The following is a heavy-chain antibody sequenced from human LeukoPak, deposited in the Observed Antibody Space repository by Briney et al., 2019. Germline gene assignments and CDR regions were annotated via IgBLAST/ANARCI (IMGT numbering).Heavy chain of an antibody. J-gene: IGHJ4*02. D-gene: IGHD3-10*01. CDR2: IHIDGDT. Sequence: PGGPLRLSCAASGFTVTTTFMHRVRQAPGKGLEWVSDIHIDGDTHSADSVKGRFTISRDNSKNTLYLQLNSLRVEDTAIYYCARGEGYMIRDWGQGTLVTVSP. CDR3: ARGEGYMIRD. CDR1: GFTVTTTF. V-gene: IGHV3-66*01.